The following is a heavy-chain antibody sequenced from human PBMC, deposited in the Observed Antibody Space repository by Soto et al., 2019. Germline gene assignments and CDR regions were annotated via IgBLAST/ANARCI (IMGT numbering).Heavy chain of an antibody. CDR3: AKDQSEQLAENNWFDP. D-gene: IGHD6-6*01. Sequence: EVPLLESGGGLVQPGGSLRLSCAASGFTFSSYAMSWVRQAPGKGLEWVSAISGSGGSTYYADSVKGRFTISRDNSKNTLYLQMNSLRAEDTAVYYCAKDQSEQLAENNWFDPWGQGTLVTVSS. J-gene: IGHJ5*02. V-gene: IGHV3-23*01. CDR2: ISGSGGST. CDR1: GFTFSSYA.